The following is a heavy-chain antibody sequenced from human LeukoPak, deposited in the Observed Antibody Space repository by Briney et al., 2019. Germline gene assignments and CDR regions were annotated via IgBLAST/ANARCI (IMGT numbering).Heavy chain of an antibody. CDR2: IWYDGSNT. Sequence: GSLRLSCAASGFTFSSYGMHWIRQAPGKGLEWVAVIWYDGSNTYYADSVKGRFTISRDNSKNTLYLQMNSLRADDTAVYFCARNSGYSWSYYAIDYWGQGTLVTISS. CDR1: GFTFSSYG. CDR3: ARNSGYSWSYYAIDY. V-gene: IGHV3-33*01. D-gene: IGHD1-26*01. J-gene: IGHJ4*02.